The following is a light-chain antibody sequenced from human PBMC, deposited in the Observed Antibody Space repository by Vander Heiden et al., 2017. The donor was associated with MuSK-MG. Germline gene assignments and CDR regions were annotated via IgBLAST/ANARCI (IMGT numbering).Light chain of an antibody. J-gene: IGKJ2*01. CDR1: QSIRSS. CDR3: QEYYTYST. Sequence: DIQMTPFPSTLSASVGDRVTITCRASQSIRSSLAWYQQKPEKTPKLLIYKASTLESGVPSRFSGSGFGTEFTLTISSLQPDDFATYYCQEYYTYSTFGQGTKVDIK. V-gene: IGKV1-5*03. CDR2: KAS.